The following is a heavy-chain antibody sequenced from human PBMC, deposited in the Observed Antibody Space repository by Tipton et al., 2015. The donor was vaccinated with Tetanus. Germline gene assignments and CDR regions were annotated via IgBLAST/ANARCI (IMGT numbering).Heavy chain of an antibody. V-gene: IGHV3-23*01. J-gene: IGHJ4*02. CDR2: VSGRGGDT. D-gene: IGHD3-9*01. Sequence: SLRLSCAATGFTFSNYAMAWVRQAPGKGLEWVSAVSGRGGDTYYADSAKGRFTISRDNSMNTLYLQMNSLKVEDTAIYYCVKDINWFPDNWGQGALVTVSS. CDR1: GFTFSNYA. CDR3: VKDINWFPDN.